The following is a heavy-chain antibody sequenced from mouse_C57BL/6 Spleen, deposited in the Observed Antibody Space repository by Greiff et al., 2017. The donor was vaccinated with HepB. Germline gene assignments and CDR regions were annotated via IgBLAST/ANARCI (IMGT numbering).Heavy chain of an antibody. Sequence: QVQLKQPGAELVMPGASVKLSCKASGYTFTSYWMHWVKQRPGQGLEWIGEIDPSDSYTNYNQKFKGKSTLTVDKSSSTAYMQLSSLTSEDSAVYYCARSGRDWFAYWGQGTLVTVSA. J-gene: IGHJ3*01. CDR2: IDPSDSYT. CDR1: GYTFTSYW. V-gene: IGHV1-69*01. CDR3: ARSGRDWFAY.